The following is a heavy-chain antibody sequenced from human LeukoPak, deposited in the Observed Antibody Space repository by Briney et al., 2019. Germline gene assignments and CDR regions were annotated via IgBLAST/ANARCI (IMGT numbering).Heavy chain of an antibody. CDR2: ISASNGHT. D-gene: IGHD6-19*01. CDR3: VASRSGWTAEYFQH. CDR1: GYTFTNYG. V-gene: IGHV1-18*01. J-gene: IGHJ1*01. Sequence: ASVKVSYTASGYTFTNYGISWVRQAPGQGLEWMGWISASNGHTEYAQNLQDRVTMTTDTSTSTVYMELRSLRSDDTAVYYCVASRSGWTAEYFQHWGQGTLVTVSS.